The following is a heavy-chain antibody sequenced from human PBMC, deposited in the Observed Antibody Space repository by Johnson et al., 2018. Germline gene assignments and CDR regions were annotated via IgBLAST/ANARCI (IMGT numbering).Heavy chain of an antibody. V-gene: IGHV4-59*08. CDR2: VHYSGVT. D-gene: IGHD5-18*01. J-gene: IGHJ6*02. Sequence: QVQLQESGPRLVKPSEPLSLTCTVSGDSITNYYWTWIRQPPGKGLQWIGYVHYSGVTNCDPPLKSLVTISVNTSKNQFSLQLSSVTAADTAVYFCARIKTASYYYYGMDVWGQGTTVTVS. CDR1: GDSITNYY. CDR3: ARIKTASYYYYGMDV.